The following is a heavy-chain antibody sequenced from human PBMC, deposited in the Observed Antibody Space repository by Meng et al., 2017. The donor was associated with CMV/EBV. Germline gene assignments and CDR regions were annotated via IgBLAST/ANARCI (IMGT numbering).Heavy chain of an antibody. V-gene: IGHV3-21*05. D-gene: IGHD4-17*01. CDR1: GFSFSTYG. J-gene: IGHJ5*02. CDR2: IDYRSKYI. CDR3: ARDPDGDYDLDL. Sequence: GESLKISCVASGFSFSTYGMNWIRQAPGKGLEWVSFIDYRSKYIGYADSVKGRFTISRDNAGNSLYLQMNSLRVDDTAVYHCARDPDGDYDLDLWGQGILVTVSS.